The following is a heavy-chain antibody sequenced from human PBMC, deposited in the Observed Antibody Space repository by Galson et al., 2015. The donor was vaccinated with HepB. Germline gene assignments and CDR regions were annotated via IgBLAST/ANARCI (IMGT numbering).Heavy chain of an antibody. CDR1: GGIFSTSA. J-gene: IGHJ3*02. CDR3: AKGRWITLTTMFRGIVPDAFNI. CDR2: IIPILGTT. Sequence: SVKVSCKASGGIFSTSAISWVRQAPGQGLEWMGRIIPILGTTDYAQKFQGRVSITADKSTSTVYLDLRNLRSEDTAVFYCAKGRWITLTTMFRGIVPDAFNIWGQWTMVTFSS. V-gene: IGHV1-69*10. D-gene: IGHD3-10*02.